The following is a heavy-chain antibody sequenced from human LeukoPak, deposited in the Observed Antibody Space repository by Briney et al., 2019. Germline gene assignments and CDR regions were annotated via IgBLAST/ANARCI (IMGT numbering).Heavy chain of an antibody. CDR2: IYYTGAT. CDR3: AMAQGTSGDY. V-gene: IGHV4-39*02. J-gene: IGHJ4*02. D-gene: IGHD3-10*01. CDR1: GGSISNRNFY. Sequence: SETLSLTCTVSGGSISNRNFYWAWIRQAPGKGLEWIGSIYYTGATYRNPSLYSRVALSVDTSKNHFSPRLNSVTTADTAVYYCAMAQGTSGDYWGQGTLVTVSS.